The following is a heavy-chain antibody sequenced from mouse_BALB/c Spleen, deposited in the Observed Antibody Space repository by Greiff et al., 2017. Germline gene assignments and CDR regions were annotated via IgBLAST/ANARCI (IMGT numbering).Heavy chain of an antibody. J-gene: IGHJ4*01. CDR3: ARGGNYGRMDY. V-gene: IGHV5-9-4*01. D-gene: IGHD2-1*01. Sequence: DVHLVESGGGLVKPGGSLKLSCAASGFTFSSYAMSWVRQSPEKRLEWVAEISSGGSYTYYPDTVTGRFTISRDNAKNTLYLEMSSLRSEDTAMYYCARGGNYGRMDYWGQGTSVTVSS. CDR2: ISSGGSYT. CDR1: GFTFSSYA.